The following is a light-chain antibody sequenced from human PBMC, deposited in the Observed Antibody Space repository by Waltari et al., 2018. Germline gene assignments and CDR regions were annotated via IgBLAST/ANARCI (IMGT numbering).Light chain of an antibody. CDR1: QSISHW. CDR3: QRYDDYPPT. V-gene: IGKV1-5*03. Sequence: DIQTPQSPSTLSPSVGDRVTITCRASQSISHWLAWYQQKPGKAPKLLISKASSLEKEVPSRFSGSGSGTEFTLTITNLQPDDFATFYCQRYDDYPPTFGGGTKVEIK. CDR2: KAS. J-gene: IGKJ4*01.